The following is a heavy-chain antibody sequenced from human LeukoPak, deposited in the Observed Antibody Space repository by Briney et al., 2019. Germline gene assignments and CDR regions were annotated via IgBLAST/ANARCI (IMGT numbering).Heavy chain of an antibody. Sequence: ETLSLTCTVSGGSISSSSYYRGWIRQPPGKGLEWVSSISSSSSYIYYADSVKGRFTISRDNAKNSLYLQMNSLRAEDTAVYYCARDTSGTMVVTYYYYYYMDVWGKGTTVTVSS. V-gene: IGHV3-21*01. D-gene: IGHD4-23*01. CDR3: ARDTSGTMVVTYYYYYYMDV. CDR1: GGSISSSSYY. CDR2: ISSSSSYI. J-gene: IGHJ6*03.